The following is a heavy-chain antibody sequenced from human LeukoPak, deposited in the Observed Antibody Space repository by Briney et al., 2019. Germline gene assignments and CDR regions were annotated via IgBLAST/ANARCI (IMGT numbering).Heavy chain of an antibody. V-gene: IGHV4-61*02. CDR1: GGSITSGNYY. CDR3: ARVDYYDRYFDN. J-gene: IGHJ4*02. Sequence: PSETLSLTCTVSGGSITSGNYYWSWIRQPAGKGLEWIGRIYTSGRTYCNPSLKSRVTMSVDTSKNQFSLKLSSVTAADTAVYYCARVDYYDRYFDNWGQGTLVTVSS. D-gene: IGHD3-22*01. CDR2: IYTSGRT.